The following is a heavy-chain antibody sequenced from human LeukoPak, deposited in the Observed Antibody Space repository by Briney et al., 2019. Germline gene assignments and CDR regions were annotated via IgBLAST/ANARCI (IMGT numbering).Heavy chain of an antibody. CDR3: ARVVVGDDFWSFFDY. J-gene: IGHJ4*02. Sequence: GGSLRLSCAASGFTFSSYGMHWVRQAPGKGLEWVAFIRYDGSYTYYADSVKGRFTISRDNSKNTLYLQMNSLRGEDTAVYYCARVVVGDDFWSFFDYWGQGTLVTVSS. V-gene: IGHV3-30*02. CDR1: GFTFSSYG. CDR2: IRYDGSYT. D-gene: IGHD3-3*01.